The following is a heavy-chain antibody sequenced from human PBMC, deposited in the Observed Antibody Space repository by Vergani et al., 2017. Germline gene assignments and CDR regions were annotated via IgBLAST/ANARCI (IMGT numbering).Heavy chain of an antibody. V-gene: IGHV1-18*04. CDR2: ISPDNNKT. Sequence: QAQLGQSESEVKKPGDSVTLSCKTSGYTFVNHPITWVRQAPGQGLDWMGWISPDNNKTLYSQKVEGRVTMTADTSSRTVFLVLRRLTSDDTAFYYCARSHRGTNDFDLWGRGTLVTVSS. CDR3: ARSHRGTNDFDL. CDR1: GYTFVNHP. D-gene: IGHD5-24*01. J-gene: IGHJ4*02.